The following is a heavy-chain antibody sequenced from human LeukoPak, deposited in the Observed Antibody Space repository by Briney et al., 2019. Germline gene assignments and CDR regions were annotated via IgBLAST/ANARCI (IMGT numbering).Heavy chain of an antibody. J-gene: IGHJ4*02. V-gene: IGHV3-30*02. CDR3: ANHDYGDYLEGY. CDR2: VRSDGGIK. D-gene: IGHD4-17*01. CDR1: GFTFSNYG. Sequence: GGSLRLSCAASGFTFSNYGIHWVRQAPGKGLEWVAFVRSDGGIKYYADSVKGRFTISRDNSRTTVYLQMNSLRAEDTAVYYCANHDYGDYLEGYWGQGTLVTVSS.